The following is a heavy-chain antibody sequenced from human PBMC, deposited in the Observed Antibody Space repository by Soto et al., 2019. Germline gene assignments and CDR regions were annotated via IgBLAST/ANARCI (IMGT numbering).Heavy chain of an antibody. CDR1: GGSFSGYY. CDR2: INHRAST. D-gene: IGHD6-13*01. V-gene: IGHV4-34*01. J-gene: IGHJ4*02. CDR3: ARGGRADP. Sequence: QVQLQQWGAGLLKPSETLSLTCAVYGGSFSGYYWSWIRQPPGKGLEWIGEINHRASTNYNPSLKSRVTISVDTSKNQSSLKLSSVTAADTAVYYCARGGRADPWGQGTLVTVSS.